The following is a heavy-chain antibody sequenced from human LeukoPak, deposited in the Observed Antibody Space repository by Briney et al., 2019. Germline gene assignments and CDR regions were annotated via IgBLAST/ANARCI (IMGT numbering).Heavy chain of an antibody. Sequence: SETLSLTCAVYGGSFSGYYWSWIRQPPGKGLEWIGEINHSGSTNYNPSLKSRVTISVDTSKNQFSLKLSSVTAADTAVYYCARAYSSSWQWFDPWGQGTLVTVSS. CDR3: ARAYSSSWQWFDP. CDR2: INHSGST. J-gene: IGHJ5*02. V-gene: IGHV4-34*01. CDR1: GGSFSGYY. D-gene: IGHD6-13*01.